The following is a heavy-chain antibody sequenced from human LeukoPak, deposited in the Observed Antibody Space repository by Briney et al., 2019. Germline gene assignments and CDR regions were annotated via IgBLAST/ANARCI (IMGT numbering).Heavy chain of an antibody. D-gene: IGHD4-11*01. V-gene: IGHV3-9*03. J-gene: IGHJ4*02. CDR1: GFTFDDYA. CDR3: AKDSGNYAFDY. Sequence: GGSLRLSCAASGFTFDDYAMHWVRQAPGKGLEWVSGISWNSGSIDYADSVKGRFTISRDNAKNSLYLQMNSLRAEDMALYYCAKDSGNYAFDYWGPGTPVTVSS. CDR2: ISWNSGSI.